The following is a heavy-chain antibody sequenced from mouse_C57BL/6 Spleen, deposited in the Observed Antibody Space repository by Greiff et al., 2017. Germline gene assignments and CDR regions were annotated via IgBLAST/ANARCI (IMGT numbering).Heavy chain of an antibody. J-gene: IGHJ2*01. D-gene: IGHD1-1*01. CDR3: ARDITTVYFDY. CDR2: IYPGDGDT. V-gene: IGHV1-82*01. CDR1: GYAFSSSW. Sequence: VQVVESGPELVKPGASVKISCKASGYAFSSSWMNWVKQRPGKGLEWIGRIYPGDGDTNYNGKFKGKATLTADKSSSTAYMQLSSLTSEDSAVYFCARDITTVYFDYWGQGTTLTVAS.